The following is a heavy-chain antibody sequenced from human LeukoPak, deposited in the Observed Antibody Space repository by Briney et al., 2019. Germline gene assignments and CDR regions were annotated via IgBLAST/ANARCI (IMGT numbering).Heavy chain of an antibody. Sequence: PGGSLRLSCAASGFTFSSYWMHWVRQAPGKGLVWVSRINTEGSSTSYADSVKGRFTISRDNAKNTLYLQMNSLRAEDTAVYYCARGGDAITIFGVVNPYYYYYYMDVWGKGTTVTVSS. CDR3: ARGGDAITIFGVVNPYYYYYYMDV. V-gene: IGHV3-74*01. CDR2: INTEGSST. CDR1: GFTFSSYW. D-gene: IGHD3-3*01. J-gene: IGHJ6*03.